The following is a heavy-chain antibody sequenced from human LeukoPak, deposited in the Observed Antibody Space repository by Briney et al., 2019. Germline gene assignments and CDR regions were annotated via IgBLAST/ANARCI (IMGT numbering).Heavy chain of an antibody. J-gene: IGHJ4*02. CDR2: IKQDGSEK. D-gene: IGHD2-2*01. CDR3: ARIGRYCSSTSCYAGYFDY. Sequence: PGGPLRLSCAASGFTFSSYWMSWVRQAPGKGLEWVANIKQDGSEKYYVDSVKGRFTISRDNAKNSLYLQMNSLRAEDTAVYYCARIGRYCSSTSCYAGYFDYWGQGTLVTVSS. V-gene: IGHV3-7*01. CDR1: GFTFSSYW.